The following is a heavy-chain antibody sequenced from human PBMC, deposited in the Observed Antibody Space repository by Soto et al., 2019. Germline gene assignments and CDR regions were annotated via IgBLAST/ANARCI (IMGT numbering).Heavy chain of an antibody. CDR3: AKAYVSMKIYYFDY. Sequence: EVQLLESGGVFVQPGGSLRLSCAASGFTFSRYAMSWVRQAPGKWLEWVSAISCSGGSTYYADSVKGLFTSSRDKSKNTLYLQMNSLRAEDTAVDYCAKAYVSMKIYYFDYWGQGTLGTVSS. D-gene: IGHD6-6*01. CDR2: ISCSGGST. J-gene: IGHJ4*02. V-gene: IGHV3-23*01. CDR1: GFTFSRYA.